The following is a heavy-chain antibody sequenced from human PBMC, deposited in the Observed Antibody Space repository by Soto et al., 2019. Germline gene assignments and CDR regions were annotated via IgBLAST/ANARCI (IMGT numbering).Heavy chain of an antibody. J-gene: IGHJ6*03. CDR1: TYISYW. CDR2: INSDGSDT. V-gene: IGHV3-74*01. Sequence: PGGSMRLSCAASTYISYWMHWVRQAPGKGLVWVSRINSDGSDTAYADSVKGRFTISRDNAKNTLYLQMNSLRAEDTAVYYCASPPYYYYYYMDVWGKGTTVTVSS. CDR3: ASPPYYYYYYMDV.